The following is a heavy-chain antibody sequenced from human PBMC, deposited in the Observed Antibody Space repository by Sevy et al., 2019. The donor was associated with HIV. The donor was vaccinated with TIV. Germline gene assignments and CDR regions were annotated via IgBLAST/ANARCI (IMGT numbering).Heavy chain of an antibody. J-gene: IGHJ4*02. CDR3: AITKDYYDSSGYPFDY. CDR2: FDPEDGET. CDR1: GYTLTQLS. D-gene: IGHD3-22*01. V-gene: IGHV1-24*01. Sequence: ASVKVSCKVSGYTLTQLSMHWVRQAPRKGLEWMGSFDPEDGETIYAQKFQGRVTMTEDTSTDTAYMELSSLKSEDTAVFYCAITKDYYDSSGYPFDYWGQGTLVTVSS.